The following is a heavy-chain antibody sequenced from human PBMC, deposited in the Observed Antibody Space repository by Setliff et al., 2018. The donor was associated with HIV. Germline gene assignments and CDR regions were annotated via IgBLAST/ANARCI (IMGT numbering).Heavy chain of an antibody. V-gene: IGHV1-8*02. CDR3: ARVTPYCGGDCFDAFDI. Sequence: VASVKVSCKASGYTFTNYDINWVRQATGQGLEWMGWMNPNSGNTGYAQKFLGRVTMTRNTSISTAYMELRSLRSEDTAVYFCARVTPYCGGDCFDAFDIWGQGTMVTVSS. CDR2: MNPNSGNT. J-gene: IGHJ3*02. D-gene: IGHD2-21*02. CDR1: GYTFTNYD.